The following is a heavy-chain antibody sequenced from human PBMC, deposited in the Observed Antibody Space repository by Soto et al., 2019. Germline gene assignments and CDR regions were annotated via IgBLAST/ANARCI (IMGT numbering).Heavy chain of an antibody. CDR1: GYTFTSYG. D-gene: IGHD6-13*01. CDR3: GRDISEQLVGRIDY. CDR2: ISAYNGNT. J-gene: IGHJ4*02. V-gene: IGHV1-18*01. Sequence: GASVKVSCKASGYTFTSYGISWVRQAPGQGLEWMGWISAYNGNTNYAQKLQGRVTMTTDTSTSTAYMELRSLRSDDTAVYYCGRDISEQLVGRIDYWGQGTLVTVSS.